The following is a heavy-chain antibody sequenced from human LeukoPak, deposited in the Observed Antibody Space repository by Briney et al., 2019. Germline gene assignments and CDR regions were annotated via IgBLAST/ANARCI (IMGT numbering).Heavy chain of an antibody. CDR3: ARKNLNGGWSRLRYYYNDRDV. J-gene: IGHJ6*04. D-gene: IGHD6-19*01. Sequence: GSSVKVSCKASGGTFSSYAISWVRQAPGQGLEWMGRIMPILGIANYAQKFQGRITITADKSTSTAYMELSSLRSEDTAVYYCARKNLNGGWSRLRYYYNDRDVGAKGPTVTVPS. V-gene: IGHV1-69*04. CDR2: IMPILGIA. CDR1: GGTFSSYA.